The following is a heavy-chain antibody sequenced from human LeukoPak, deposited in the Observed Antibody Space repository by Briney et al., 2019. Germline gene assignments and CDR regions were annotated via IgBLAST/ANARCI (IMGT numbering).Heavy chain of an antibody. Sequence: SSETLSLTCTVSGGSISSYYWSWIRQPPGKGLEWIGYIYYSGSTNYNPSLKSRVTISVDTSKNQFSLKLSSVTAADTAVYYCARRVTYGDSTFDYWGQGTLVTVSS. CDR1: GGSISSYY. D-gene: IGHD4-17*01. J-gene: IGHJ4*02. CDR3: ARRVTYGDSTFDY. V-gene: IGHV4-59*01. CDR2: IYYSGST.